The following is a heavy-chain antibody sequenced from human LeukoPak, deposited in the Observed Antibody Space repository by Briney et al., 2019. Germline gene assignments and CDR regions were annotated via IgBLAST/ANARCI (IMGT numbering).Heavy chain of an antibody. CDR1: GFTFSSYG. CDR3: AKDPYYYASGTQPDP. D-gene: IGHD3-10*01. J-gene: IGHJ5*02. V-gene: IGHV3-33*06. Sequence: GRSLRLSCAASGFTFSSYGMHWVRQAPGKGLEWVAVIWYDGSNKYYADSVKGRFTISRDNSKNTLYLQMNSLRAEDSAVYYCAKDPYYYASGTQPDPWGQGTLVTVSS. CDR2: IWYDGSNK.